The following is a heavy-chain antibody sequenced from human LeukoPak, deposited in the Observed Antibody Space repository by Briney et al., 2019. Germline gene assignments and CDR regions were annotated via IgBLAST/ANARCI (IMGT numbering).Heavy chain of an antibody. Sequence: GASVKVSCKXSGGTFSSYAISWVRQAPGQGLEWMGGIIPIFGTANYAQKFQGRVTITADESTSTAYMELSSLRSEDTAVYYCARDPDGYGHFDYRGQGTLVTVSS. CDR2: IIPIFGTA. CDR1: GGTFSSYA. V-gene: IGHV1-69*01. D-gene: IGHD5-18*01. CDR3: ARDPDGYGHFDY. J-gene: IGHJ4*02.